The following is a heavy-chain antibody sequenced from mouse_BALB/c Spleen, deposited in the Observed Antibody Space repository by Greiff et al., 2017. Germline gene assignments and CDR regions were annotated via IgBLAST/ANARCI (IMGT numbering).Heavy chain of an antibody. D-gene: IGHD1-1*01. CDR3: AREGYYDSRIWYFDV. Sequence: EVKLMESGGGLVQPGGSRKLSCAASGFTFSSFGMHWVRQAPEKGLEWVAYISSGSSTIYYADTVKGRFTISRDNPKNTLFLQMTSLRSEDTAMYYCAREGYYDSRIWYFDVWGAGTTVTVSS. J-gene: IGHJ1*01. V-gene: IGHV5-17*02. CDR2: ISSGSSTI. CDR1: GFTFSSFG.